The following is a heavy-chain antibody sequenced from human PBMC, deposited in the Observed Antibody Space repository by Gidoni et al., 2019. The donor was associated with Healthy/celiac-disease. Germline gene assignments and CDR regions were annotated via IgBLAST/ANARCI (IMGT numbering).Heavy chain of an antibody. CDR2: IIPIFGTA. Sequence: QVQLVQSGAEVKKPGSSVKVSCKASGATFSSYAISWVRQAPGQGLEWMGGIIPIFGTANYAQKFQGRVTITADESTSTAYMELSSLRSEDTAVYYCARDKAVAGTYAFDIWGQGTMVTVSS. V-gene: IGHV1-69*01. CDR1: GATFSSYA. D-gene: IGHD6-19*01. J-gene: IGHJ3*02. CDR3: ARDKAVAGTYAFDI.